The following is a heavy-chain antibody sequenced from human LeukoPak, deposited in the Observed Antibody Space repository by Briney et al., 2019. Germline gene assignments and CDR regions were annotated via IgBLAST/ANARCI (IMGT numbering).Heavy chain of an antibody. CDR3: SRVDEDGYNLPDY. J-gene: IGHJ4*02. V-gene: IGHV4-34*01. CDR2: INHSGNT. D-gene: IGHD5-24*01. Sequence: SETLSLTCAVYGESFSSYYWSWIRQPPGKGLEWIGEINHSGNTNYNPSLKSRVTISVDTSKNQFSLKLSSVTATDTAVYYCSRVDEDGYNLPDYWGQGTLVTVSS. CDR1: GESFSSYY.